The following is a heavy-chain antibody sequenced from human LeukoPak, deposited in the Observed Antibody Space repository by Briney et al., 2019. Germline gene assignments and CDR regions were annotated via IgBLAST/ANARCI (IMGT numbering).Heavy chain of an antibody. Sequence: PGGSLRLSCATSGFTFSSHWMHWVRQAPGKGMVWVSRINSDGSSTSYAESVKGRFTISRDNAKNTLYLQMNSLKAEDTAVYFCGRGDKRYTYGDYWGQGTLVTVSS. V-gene: IGHV3-74*01. CDR1: GFTFSSHW. CDR2: INSDGSST. J-gene: IGHJ4*02. D-gene: IGHD5-18*01. CDR3: GRGDKRYTYGDY.